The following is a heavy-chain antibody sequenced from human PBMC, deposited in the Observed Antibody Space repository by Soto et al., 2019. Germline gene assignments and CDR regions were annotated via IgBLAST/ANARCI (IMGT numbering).Heavy chain of an antibody. CDR2: IYDSGSP. D-gene: IGHD1-26*01. Sequence: PSETLSLTCTISGGSTSVYYWSWIRQPPGQALEWIGYIYDSGSPYYNPSLRSRVIISADTSKNQISLKLTSATAADTAVYYCARGVGSSPPRYWGRGTLVTVS. J-gene: IGHJ4*02. CDR3: ARGVGSSPPRY. CDR1: GGSTSVYY. V-gene: IGHV4-59*01.